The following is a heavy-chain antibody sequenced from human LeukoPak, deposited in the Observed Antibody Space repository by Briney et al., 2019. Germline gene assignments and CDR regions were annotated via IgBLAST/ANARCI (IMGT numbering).Heavy chain of an antibody. J-gene: IGHJ6*02. CDR1: GFTFSSYG. V-gene: IGHV3-33*01. Sequence: PGGSLRLSCAASGFTFSSYGMHWVRQALGEGLERVADIWFDGKNEHFADSVKGRFTISRDNSKNTMYLQINSLRAEDTAVYYCARDRHCANGVCHSPPGMDVWGQGTTVTVSS. D-gene: IGHD2-8*01. CDR3: ARDRHCANGVCHSPPGMDV. CDR2: IWFDGKNE.